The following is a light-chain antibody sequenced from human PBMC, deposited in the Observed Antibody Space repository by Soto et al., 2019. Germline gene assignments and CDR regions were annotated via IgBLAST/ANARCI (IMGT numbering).Light chain of an antibody. V-gene: IGLV2-11*01. CDR1: SCNVGGYNY. CDR3: GSYAGSYTVV. CDR2: DVS. Sequence: QSALTQPRSTSGSPGQSVTISCTGTSCNVGGYNYFSWYQQHPGEAHKLMIYDVSKWPSGVPDRFYGSKSGNTASLTISGLQCEGEVDYYCGSYAGSYTVVFGGGTKLTVL. J-gene: IGLJ3*02.